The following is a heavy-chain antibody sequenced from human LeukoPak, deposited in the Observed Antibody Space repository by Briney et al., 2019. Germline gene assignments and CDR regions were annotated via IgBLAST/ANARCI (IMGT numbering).Heavy chain of an antibody. Sequence: PGKSLRLSCAASRFTFSSYGMHWVRQAPGKGLEWVAVTWYDGRNNYYAASVKGRFTISRDDSKTTVYLLMNSLRAEDTAVYYCAREVAPLYFHYGMDVWGEGTTVTVSS. J-gene: IGHJ6*01. D-gene: IGHD2-21*01. V-gene: IGHV3-33*01. CDR1: RFTFSSYG. CDR2: TWYDGRNN. CDR3: AREVAPLYFHYGMDV.